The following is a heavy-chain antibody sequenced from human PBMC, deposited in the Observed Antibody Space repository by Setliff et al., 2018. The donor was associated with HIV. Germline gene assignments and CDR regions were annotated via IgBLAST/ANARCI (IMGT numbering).Heavy chain of an antibody. CDR3: ARVDCSSTRCYAFDI. J-gene: IGHJ3*02. CDR2: INPHSGGT. V-gene: IGHV1-2*02. D-gene: IGHD2-2*01. CDR1: GYTFTGYH. Sequence: EASVKVSCKAFGYTFTGYHMHWVRQAPGQGLEWMGWINPHSGGTKYAQKFQGRVTMTRDTSISAAYMELSRLRSDDTAVYYCARVDCSSTRCYAFDIWGQGTMVTVSS.